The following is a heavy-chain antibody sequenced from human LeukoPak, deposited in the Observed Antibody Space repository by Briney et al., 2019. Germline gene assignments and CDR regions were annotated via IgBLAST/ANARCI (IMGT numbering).Heavy chain of an antibody. CDR1: GCSITGYS. V-gene: IGHV4-34*01. CDR2: INLGGST. J-gene: IGHJ4*02. CDR3: ARGSVRFDY. Sequence: SETLSLTCSVSGCSITGYSWSWIRQPPGKGLEWIGEINLGGSTNYNASLKSRVTISVDTSKNQFSLKLTSLTAADTAVYYCARGSVRFDYWGQGTLVTVSS.